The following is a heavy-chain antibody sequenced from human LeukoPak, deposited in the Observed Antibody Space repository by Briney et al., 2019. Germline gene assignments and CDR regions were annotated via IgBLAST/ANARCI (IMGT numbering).Heavy chain of an antibody. CDR2: ITATSSST. CDR1: GFTFSSYA. CDR3: AKLFDSGTYNNFFHY. Sequence: GGSLSLSCAAPGFTFSSYAVSWVRQAAGKGLEWVSAITATSSSTYDADSVQGRFTISRDNSKNTLYLQMNSLRPEDTAIYYCAKLFDSGTYNNFFHYWGQGTLVTVSS. D-gene: IGHD3-10*01. V-gene: IGHV3-23*01. J-gene: IGHJ4*02.